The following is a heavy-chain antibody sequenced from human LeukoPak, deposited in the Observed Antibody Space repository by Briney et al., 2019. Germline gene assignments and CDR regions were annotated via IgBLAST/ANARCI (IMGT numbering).Heavy chain of an antibody. Sequence: GSLRLSCAASGFTFSDYYVHWVRQGPGEGPVWVSRISNEGSTTFYADSVKGRFTISRDNAKNTLYLEVNSLRAEDTAVYYCVRDSRTGVDYWGQGTRVTVSS. D-gene: IGHD1-1*01. CDR3: VRDSRTGVDY. CDR1: GFTFSDYY. V-gene: IGHV3-74*01. CDR2: ISNEGSTT. J-gene: IGHJ4*02.